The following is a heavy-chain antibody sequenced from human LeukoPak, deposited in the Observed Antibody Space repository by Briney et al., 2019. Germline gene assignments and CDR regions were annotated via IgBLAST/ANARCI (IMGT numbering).Heavy chain of an antibody. V-gene: IGHV4-59*01. CDR1: GGSISSYY. J-gene: IGHJ3*02. CDR3: AIEAAAAGTGSSGAFDI. Sequence: SETLSLTCTVSGGSISSYYWSWIRQPPGKGLEWSGYIYYSGSTNYNPSLKSRVTISVDTSKKQFSLKLSSVTAAATAVYYCAIEAAAAGTGSSGAFDIWGQGTMVTVSS. D-gene: IGHD6-13*01. CDR2: IYYSGST.